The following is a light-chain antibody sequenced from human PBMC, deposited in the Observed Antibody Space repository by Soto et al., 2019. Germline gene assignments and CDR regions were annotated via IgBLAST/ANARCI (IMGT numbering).Light chain of an antibody. Sequence: QSVLTQPASVSGSPGQSITISCTGTSSDVGSHNLVSWYQQHPGQAPKLMIYEVSKRPLGVSGRFSASKSGNTASLTISGLQAEDEADYYCCSYGGSRAVFGGGTQLTVL. CDR2: EVS. V-gene: IGLV2-23*02. CDR1: SSDVGSHNL. J-gene: IGLJ7*01. CDR3: CSYGGSRAV.